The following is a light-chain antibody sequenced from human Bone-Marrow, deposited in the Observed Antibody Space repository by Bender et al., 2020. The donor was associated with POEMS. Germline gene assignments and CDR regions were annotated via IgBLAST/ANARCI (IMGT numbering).Light chain of an antibody. CDR1: SSDICGYKY. J-gene: IGLJ3*02. Sequence: QPALTQHASVSGSPGQSITISCTGTSSDICGYKYVSWFQQHPGKAPRLIIYDVSDRPSGVSNSFSGSKSGNTDSLTISGLQAEDEADYYCSSYTTSTTWVFGGETTVTVL. V-gene: IGLV2-14*03. CDR2: DVS. CDR3: SSYTTSTTWV.